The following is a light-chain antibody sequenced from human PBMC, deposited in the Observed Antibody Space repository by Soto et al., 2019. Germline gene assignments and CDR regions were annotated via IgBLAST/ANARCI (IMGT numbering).Light chain of an antibody. CDR2: DVN. CDR3: SSFTNTYSYV. Sequence: QSVLTQPASVSGSPGQSITISCTGTSGDVGAHDFVSWYQRHPGKAPRLVIYDVNRRPAGASNRFSGSKSGSTASLTISTLQAEDEADYYCSSFTNTYSYVFGTGTKVTVL. CDR1: SGDVGAHDF. J-gene: IGLJ1*01. V-gene: IGLV2-14*01.